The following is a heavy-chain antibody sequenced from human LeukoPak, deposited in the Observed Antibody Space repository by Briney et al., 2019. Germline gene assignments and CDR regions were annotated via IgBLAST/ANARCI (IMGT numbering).Heavy chain of an antibody. CDR1: GFTFSSYA. CDR3: AKGRGGLYSGYDN. CDR2: ISGSGGST. Sequence: GRSLRLSCAASGFTFSSYAMNWVRQAPGKGLEWVSSISGSGGSTYYADSVKGRFTISRDNSKSTLYLQMNSLRAEDTAVYSCAKGRGGLYSGYDNWGQGTLVTVSS. J-gene: IGHJ4*02. D-gene: IGHD5-12*01. V-gene: IGHV3-23*01.